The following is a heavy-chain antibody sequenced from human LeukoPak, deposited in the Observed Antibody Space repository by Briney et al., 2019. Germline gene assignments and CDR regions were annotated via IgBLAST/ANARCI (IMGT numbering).Heavy chain of an antibody. J-gene: IGHJ4*02. V-gene: IGHV1-3*01. Sequence: IHXVRQAPGQRLEWMGWINGGDGDTKYLQNFQGRVTITRDTSASTSYMELSSLTSEDTAIYYCALTDYGDYWGQGTLVTVSS. CDR2: INGGDGDT. CDR3: ALTDYGDY.